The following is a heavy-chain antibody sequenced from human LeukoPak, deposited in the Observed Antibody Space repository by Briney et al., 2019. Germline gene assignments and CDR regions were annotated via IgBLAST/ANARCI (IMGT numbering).Heavy chain of an antibody. J-gene: IGHJ4*02. CDR3: ARVSTPTITIFGVVTRYYFDY. CDR2: INHSGST. Sequence: SETLSLTCAVYGGSFSGYYWSWIRQPPGKGLEWIGEINHSGSTNYNPSLKSRVTISVDTSKNQFYLKLSSVTAADTAVYYCARVSTPTITIFGVVTRYYFDYWGQGTLVTVSS. V-gene: IGHV4-34*01. CDR1: GGSFSGYY. D-gene: IGHD3-3*01.